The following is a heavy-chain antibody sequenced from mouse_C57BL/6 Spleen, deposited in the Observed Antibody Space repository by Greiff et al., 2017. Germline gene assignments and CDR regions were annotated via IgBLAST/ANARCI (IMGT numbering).Heavy chain of an antibody. D-gene: IGHD4-1*01. J-gene: IGHJ2*01. CDR1: GYTFTSYW. CDR2: IDPNSGGT. V-gene: IGHV1-72*01. Sequence: QVQLKQPGAELVKPGASVKLSCKASGYTFTSYWMHWVKQRPGRGLEWIGRIDPNSGGTKYNEKFKSKGTLTVDKPSSTAYMQLSSLTSEDSAVYYCARTRCSLLTGPFAYWGQGTTLTVSS. CDR3: ARTRCSLLTGPFAY.